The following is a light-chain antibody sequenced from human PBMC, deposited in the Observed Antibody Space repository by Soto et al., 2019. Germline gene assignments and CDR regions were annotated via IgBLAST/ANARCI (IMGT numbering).Light chain of an antibody. CDR1: QSFSSSY. CDR3: QQYGSSHRT. Sequence: EVVLTRSPGTLFWCPGERATLSGSASQSFSSSYLAWYQQKPGQAPRLLIYGASSRATGIPDRFSGSGSGTDFTLTISRLEPDDFAVYYCQQYGSSHRTFGQGTKV. V-gene: IGKV3-20*01. CDR2: GAS. J-gene: IGKJ1*01.